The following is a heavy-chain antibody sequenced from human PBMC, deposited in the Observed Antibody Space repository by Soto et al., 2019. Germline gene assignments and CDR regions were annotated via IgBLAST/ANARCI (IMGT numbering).Heavy chain of an antibody. J-gene: IGHJ5*02. CDR3: ARGGIVVVVAAIGSGWFDP. V-gene: IGHV4-31*03. CDR2: IYYSGST. D-gene: IGHD2-15*01. Sequence: SETLSLTCTVSGGSIGSGGYYWSWIRQHPGKGLEWIGYIYYSGSTYYNPSLKSRVTISVDTSKNQFSLKLSSVTAADTAVYYCARGGIVVVVAAIGSGWFDPWGQGTLVTAPQ. CDR1: GGSIGSGGYY.